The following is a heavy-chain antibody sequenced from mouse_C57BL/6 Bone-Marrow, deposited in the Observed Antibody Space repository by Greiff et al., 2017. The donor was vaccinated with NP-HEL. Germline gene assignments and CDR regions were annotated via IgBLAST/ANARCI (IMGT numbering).Heavy chain of an antibody. Sequence: DVKLVESGGGLVKPGGSLKLSCAASGFTFSSYAMSWVRQTPEKRLEWVATISDGGSYTYYPDNVKGRFTISRDNAKNNLYLQMSHLKSEDTAMYYCARVGYPVDYWGQGTSVTVSS. J-gene: IGHJ4*01. CDR3: ARVGYPVDY. V-gene: IGHV5-4*03. CDR2: ISDGGSYT. CDR1: GFTFSSYA. D-gene: IGHD3-2*02.